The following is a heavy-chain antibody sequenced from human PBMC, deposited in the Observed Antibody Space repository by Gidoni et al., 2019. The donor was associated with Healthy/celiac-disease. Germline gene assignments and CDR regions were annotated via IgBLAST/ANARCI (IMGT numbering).Heavy chain of an antibody. CDR3: ARRGYSSGWDGAFDI. CDR1: GGSFSGYY. J-gene: IGHJ3*02. CDR2: INHRGST. V-gene: IGHV4-34*01. Sequence: QVQLQQWGAGLLKPSETLSLTCAVYGGSFSGYYWSWIRQPPGKGLEWIGEINHRGSTNYNPSLKSRVTISVDTSKNQFSLKLNSVTAADAAVFYCARRGYSSGWDGAFDIWGQGTMVTVSS. D-gene: IGHD6-19*01.